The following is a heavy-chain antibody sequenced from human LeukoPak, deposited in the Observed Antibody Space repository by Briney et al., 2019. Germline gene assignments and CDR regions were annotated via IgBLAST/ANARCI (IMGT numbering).Heavy chain of an antibody. D-gene: IGHD5-18*01. CDR3: ARAVSSDTAMVTHFDY. J-gene: IGHJ4*02. V-gene: IGHV3-30*04. Sequence: GGSLRLSCAASGFTFSSYAMHWVRQAPGKGLEWVAVISYDGSNKYYADSVKGRFPISRDNSKNTLYLQMNSLRAEDTAVYYCARAVSSDTAMVTHFDYWGQGTLVTVSS. CDR2: ISYDGSNK. CDR1: GFTFSSYA.